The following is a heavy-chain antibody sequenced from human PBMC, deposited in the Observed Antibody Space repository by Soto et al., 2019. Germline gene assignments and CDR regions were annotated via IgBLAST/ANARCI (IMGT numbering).Heavy chain of an antibody. Sequence: GGSLRLSCAASGFTFSSYSMNWVRQAPGKGLEWVSSISSSSSYIYYADSVKGRFTISRDNAKNSLYLQMNSLRAEDTAVYYCARGGGDGDYYYYYYYMDVWGKGTTVTVSS. CDR3: ARGGGDGDYYYYYYYMDV. CDR1: GFTFSSYS. D-gene: IGHD4-17*01. CDR2: ISSSSSYI. J-gene: IGHJ6*03. V-gene: IGHV3-21*01.